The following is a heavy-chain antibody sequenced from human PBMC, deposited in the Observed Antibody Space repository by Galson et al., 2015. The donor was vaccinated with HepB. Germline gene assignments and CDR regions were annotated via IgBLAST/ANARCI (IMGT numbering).Heavy chain of an antibody. Sequence: SETLSLTCTVSGGSISSYYWSWTRQPPGKGLEWIGYIYYSGSTNYNPSLKSRVTISVDTSKNQFSLKLSSVTAADTAVYYCAASREMATIGDYWGQGTLVTVSS. CDR2: IYYSGST. CDR3: AASREMATIGDY. CDR1: GGSISSYY. J-gene: IGHJ4*02. V-gene: IGHV4-59*01. D-gene: IGHD5-24*01.